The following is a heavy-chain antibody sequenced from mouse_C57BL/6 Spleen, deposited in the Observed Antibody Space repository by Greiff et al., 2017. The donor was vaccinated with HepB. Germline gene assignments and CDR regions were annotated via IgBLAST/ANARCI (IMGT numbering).Heavy chain of an antibody. CDR1: GYTFTDYN. J-gene: IGHJ2*01. CDR3: ARITTVEGAYFDY. CDR2: INPNNGGT. V-gene: IGHV1-22*01. D-gene: IGHD1-1*01. Sequence: EVQLQESGPELVKPGASVKMSCKASGYTFTDYNMHWVKQSHGKSLEWIGYINPNNGGTSYNQKFKAKATLTVNKSSSTAYMELRSLTSDDSAVYYCARITTVEGAYFDYWGQGTTLTVSS.